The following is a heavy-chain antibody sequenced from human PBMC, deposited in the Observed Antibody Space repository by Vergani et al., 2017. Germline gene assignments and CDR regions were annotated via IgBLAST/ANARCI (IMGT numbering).Heavy chain of an antibody. J-gene: IGHJ6*02. CDR2: ISSSSSYI. CDR1: GFTFSSYS. V-gene: IGHV3-21*01. CDR3: AGEILLSGFYYYYGMDV. Sequence: EVQLVESGGGLVKPGGSLRLSCAASGFTFSSYSMNWVRQAPGKGLEWVSSISSSSSYIYYADSVKGRFTISRDNAKNSLYLQMTSLRAEDTAVYYCAGEILLSGFYYYYGMDVWGQGTTVTVSS. D-gene: IGHD3-16*02.